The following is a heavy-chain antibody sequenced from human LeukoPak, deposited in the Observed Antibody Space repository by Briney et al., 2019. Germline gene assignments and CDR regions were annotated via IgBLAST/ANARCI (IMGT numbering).Heavy chain of an antibody. CDR3: ARDPIVVVPAAILNYYYYGIDV. V-gene: IGHV3-7*01. Sequence: GGSLRLSCAASGFTFSSYWMSWVRQAPGKGLEWVANIKQDGSEKYYVDSVKGRFTISRDNAKNSLYLQMNSLRAEDTAVYYCARDPIVVVPAAILNYYYYGIDVWGQGTTVTVSS. CDR2: IKQDGSEK. J-gene: IGHJ6*02. CDR1: GFTFSSYW. D-gene: IGHD2-2*01.